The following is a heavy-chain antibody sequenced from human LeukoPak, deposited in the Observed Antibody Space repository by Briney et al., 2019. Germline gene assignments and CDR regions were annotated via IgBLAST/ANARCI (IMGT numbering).Heavy chain of an antibody. CDR1: GGSISSGGYY. CDR2: IYYSGST. D-gene: IGHD3-10*01. Sequence: SETLSLTCTVSGGSISSGGYYWSWIRQHPGKGLEWIGYIYYSGSTYYNSSLKSRVTISVDTSKNQFSLKLSSVTAADTAVYYCARVHGVYYYGSGSLFDYWGQGTLVTVSS. CDR3: ARVHGVYYYGSGSLFDY. V-gene: IGHV4-31*03. J-gene: IGHJ4*02.